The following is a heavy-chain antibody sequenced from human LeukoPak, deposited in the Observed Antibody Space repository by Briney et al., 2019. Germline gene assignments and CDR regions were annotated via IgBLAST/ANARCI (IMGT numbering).Heavy chain of an antibody. Sequence: PGGSLRLSCAASGFTFSDYYMSWIRQAPGKGLEWVSYITSSGSTIYYAASVKGRFTISRANAKTSLYLQMNSLRSEDTAVYYCARAPIRASIAALMSWFYFDYWGQGTLVSVSS. V-gene: IGHV3-11*01. CDR2: ITSSGSTI. J-gene: IGHJ4*02. CDR1: GFTFSDYY. CDR3: ARAPIRASIAALMSWFYFDY. D-gene: IGHD6-6*01.